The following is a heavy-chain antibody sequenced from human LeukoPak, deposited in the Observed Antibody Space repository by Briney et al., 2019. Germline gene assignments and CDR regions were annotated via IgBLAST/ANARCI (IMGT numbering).Heavy chain of an antibody. D-gene: IGHD3-9*01. CDR1: GDSISTYF. V-gene: IGHV4-59*01. J-gene: IGHJ6*03. CDR3: ARDRYDILTGSGGCMDV. Sequence: SETLSLTCTVSGDSISTYFWSWIRQSPGKGLQWIGYIYNSGSTNYNPSLKSRVTISVDTSKNQFSLKLSSVTAADTAVYYCARDRYDILTGSGGCMDVWGKGTTVTISS. CDR2: IYNSGST.